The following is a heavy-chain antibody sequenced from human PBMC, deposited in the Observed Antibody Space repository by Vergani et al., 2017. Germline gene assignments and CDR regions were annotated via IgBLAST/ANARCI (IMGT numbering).Heavy chain of an antibody. J-gene: IGHJ6*02. Sequence: QVQLVQSGAEVKKPGASVKVSCKVSGYTLTELSMHWVRQAPGKGLEWMGGFDPEDGETIYAQKFQGRVTIPADESTSTAYMELSSLRSEDTAVYYCARAHLAVVVVVAAPGGYYGMDVWGQGTTVTVSS. V-gene: IGHV1-24*01. CDR3: ARAHLAVVVVVAAPGGYYGMDV. CDR1: GYTLTELS. D-gene: IGHD2-15*01. CDR2: FDPEDGET.